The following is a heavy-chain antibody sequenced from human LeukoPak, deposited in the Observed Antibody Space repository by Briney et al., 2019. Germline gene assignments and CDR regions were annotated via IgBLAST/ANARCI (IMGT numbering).Heavy chain of an antibody. Sequence: GGSLRLSCAASGFTFSSYAMNWVRQAPGKGLEWVSAISGSGGSTYYADSVKGRFTISRDNAKTSLYLQMNSLRAEDTAVYYCARDLSGVTGYTYGRGIDYWGQGTLVTVSS. CDR1: GFTFSSYA. CDR2: ISGSGGST. J-gene: IGHJ4*02. CDR3: ARDLSGVTGYTYGRGIDY. V-gene: IGHV3-23*01. D-gene: IGHD5-18*01.